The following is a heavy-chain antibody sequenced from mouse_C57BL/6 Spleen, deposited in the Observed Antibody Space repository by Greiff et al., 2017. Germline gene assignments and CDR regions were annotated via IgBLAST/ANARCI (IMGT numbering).Heavy chain of an antibody. V-gene: IGHV1-80*01. CDR1: GYAFSSYW. D-gene: IGHD2-4*01. J-gene: IGHJ2*01. CDR2: IYPGDGDT. Sequence: VQLQQSGAELVKPGASVKISCKASGYAFSSYWMNWVKQRPGKGLEWIGQIYPGDGDTNYNGKFTGEATLPADKSSSTAYMQLSSLTSEDSAVYCCARREIYYDYGYFDYWGQGTTLTVSS. CDR3: ARREIYYDYGYFDY.